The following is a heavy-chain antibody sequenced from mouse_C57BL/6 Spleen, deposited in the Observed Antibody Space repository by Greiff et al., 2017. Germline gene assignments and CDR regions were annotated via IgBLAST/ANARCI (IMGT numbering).Heavy chain of an antibody. CDR2: INPNYGTT. V-gene: IGHV1-39*01. CDR1: GYSFTDYN. CDR3: ARQSLLYYYGSSRRAMDY. Sequence: EVQLQQSGPELVKPGASVKISCKASGYSFTDYNMNWVKQSNGKSLEWIGVINPNYGTTSYNQQFKGKATLTVDQSSSTAYMQLNSLTSDDSAVYYCARQSLLYYYGSSRRAMDYWGQGTSVTVSS. D-gene: IGHD1-1*01. J-gene: IGHJ4*01.